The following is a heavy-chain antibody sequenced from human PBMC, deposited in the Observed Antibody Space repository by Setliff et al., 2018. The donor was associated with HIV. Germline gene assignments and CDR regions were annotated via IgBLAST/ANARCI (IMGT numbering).Heavy chain of an antibody. D-gene: IGHD3-10*01. V-gene: IGHV1-18*01. Sequence: ASVKVSCKASGFIFTKYGITWVRQAPGQGLEWMGWISAYNDDTSLAPKFRGRVTLTTDTSTRTAYMELTSLTSDDTAVYYCATDRTQTGMNMVRGRLTDPARYPLDYWGQGTLVTVSS. J-gene: IGHJ4*02. CDR3: ATDRTQTGMNMVRGRLTDPARYPLDY. CDR2: ISAYNDDT. CDR1: GFIFTKYG.